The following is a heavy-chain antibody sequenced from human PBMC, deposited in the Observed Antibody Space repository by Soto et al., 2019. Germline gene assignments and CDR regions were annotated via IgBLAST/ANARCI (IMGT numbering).Heavy chain of an antibody. D-gene: IGHD2-21*01. V-gene: IGHV4-59*11. CDR1: GGSLTDHY. J-gene: IGHJ3*02. CDR3: ARGNDWKSSTFDI. CDR2: VYYSGNT. Sequence: SETLSLSCTVSGGSLTDHYWNWIRQPPGKGRDWIGYVYYSGNTNYNPSLKSRVTISVDTSKNQFSLNLGSVTAADTAVYYCARGNDWKSSTFDIWGQGTMVTVS.